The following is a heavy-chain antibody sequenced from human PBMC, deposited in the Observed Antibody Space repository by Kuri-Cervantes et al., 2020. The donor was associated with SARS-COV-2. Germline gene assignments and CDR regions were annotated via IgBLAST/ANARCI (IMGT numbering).Heavy chain of an antibody. D-gene: IGHD3-3*01. CDR1: GGSISSGSYY. Sequence: SETLSLTCTVSGGSISSGSYYWSWIRQPAGKGLEWIGRIYTSGSTNYNPSLKSRVTISVDTSKNQFSLKLSSVTAADTAVYYCARGRGPGDFWSGLNWFDPWGQGTLVTVSS. CDR2: IYTSGST. V-gene: IGHV4-61*02. CDR3: ARGRGPGDFWSGLNWFDP. J-gene: IGHJ5*02.